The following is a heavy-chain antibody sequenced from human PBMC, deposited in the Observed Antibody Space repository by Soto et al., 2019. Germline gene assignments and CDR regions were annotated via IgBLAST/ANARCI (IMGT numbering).Heavy chain of an antibody. D-gene: IGHD3-10*01. J-gene: IGHJ6*02. CDR3: ARDLTGAANRYYYYGMDV. CDR1: GGTFSSYA. CDR2: IIPIFGTA. V-gene: IGHV1-69*13. Sequence: SVKVSCKASGGTFSSYAISWVRQAPGQGLEWMGGIIPIFGTANYAQKFQGRVTITADESTSTAYMELSSLRSEDTAVYYCARDLTGAANRYYYYGMDVWGQGTTVTVSS.